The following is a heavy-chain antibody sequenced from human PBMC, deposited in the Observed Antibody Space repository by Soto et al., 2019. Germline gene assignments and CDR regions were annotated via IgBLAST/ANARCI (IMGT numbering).Heavy chain of an antibody. CDR3: ARGRSMFTIFGVYQPPFDY. J-gene: IGHJ4*02. V-gene: IGHV1-24*01. CDR2: FDPEDGET. CDR1: GYTLTELS. D-gene: IGHD3-3*01. Sequence: ASVKVSCKVSGYTLTELSMHWVRQAPGKGLEWMGGFDPEDGETIYAQKFQGRVTMTEDTSTDTAYMELSSLRSEDTAVYYCARGRSMFTIFGVYQPPFDYWGQGTLVTVSS.